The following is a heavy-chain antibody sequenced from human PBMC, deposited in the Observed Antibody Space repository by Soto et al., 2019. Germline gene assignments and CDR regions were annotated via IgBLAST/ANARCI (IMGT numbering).Heavy chain of an antibody. CDR2: IYYSGST. Sequence: SETLSLTCTVSGGSISSSSYCWGWIRQPPGKGLEWIGSIYYSGSTYYNPSLKSRVTISVDTSKNQFSLKLSSVTAADTAVYYCARRGREQLADSWYFDLWGRGTLVTVSS. J-gene: IGHJ2*01. V-gene: IGHV4-39*01. D-gene: IGHD6-6*01. CDR3: ARRGREQLADSWYFDL. CDR1: GGSISSSSYC.